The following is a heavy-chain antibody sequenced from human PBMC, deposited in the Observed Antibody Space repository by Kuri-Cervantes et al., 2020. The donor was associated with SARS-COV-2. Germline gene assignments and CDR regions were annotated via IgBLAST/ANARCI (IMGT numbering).Heavy chain of an antibody. CDR3: ARVGDYYDSSGYYLY. D-gene: IGHD3-22*01. J-gene: IGHJ4*02. Sequence: ASVKVSCKASGYTFTSYGISWVRQVPGQGLEWMGWISAYNGNTNYAQKLQGRVTMTTDTSTSTAYMELRSLRSDDTAVYYCARVGDYYDSSGYYLYWGQGTLVTVSS. CDR1: GYTFTSYG. V-gene: IGHV1-18*01. CDR2: ISAYNGNT.